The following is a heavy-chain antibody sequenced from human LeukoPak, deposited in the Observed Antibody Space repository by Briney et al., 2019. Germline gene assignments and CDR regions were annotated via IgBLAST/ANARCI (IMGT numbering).Heavy chain of an antibody. Sequence: PGGSLRLSCAASGFTFSSHAMSWVRQAPGKGLEWVSAVSGSGVSTYYADSVKGRFTISRDSSKNTLYLQMNSLRAEDTAVYYCAKTGTPWYYFDYWGQGTLVTVSS. CDR1: GFTFSSHA. CDR2: VSGSGVST. J-gene: IGHJ4*02. CDR3: AKTGTPWYYFDY. D-gene: IGHD6-13*01. V-gene: IGHV3-23*01.